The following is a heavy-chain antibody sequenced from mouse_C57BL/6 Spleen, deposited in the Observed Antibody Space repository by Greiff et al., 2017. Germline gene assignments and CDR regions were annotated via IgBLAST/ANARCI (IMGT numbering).Heavy chain of an antibody. D-gene: IGHD2-4*01. CDR2: IYPGDGDT. CDR3: ARDYDYDFNGYFDV. CDR1: GYAFSSSW. J-gene: IGHJ1*03. Sequence: QVQLQQSGPELVKPGASVKISCKASGYAFSSSWMNWVKQRPGKGLEWIGRIYPGDGDTNYNGKFKGKATLTADKSSSTAYLQLSSLTSEDSAVYFCARDYDYDFNGYFDVWGTGTTVTVSS. V-gene: IGHV1-82*01.